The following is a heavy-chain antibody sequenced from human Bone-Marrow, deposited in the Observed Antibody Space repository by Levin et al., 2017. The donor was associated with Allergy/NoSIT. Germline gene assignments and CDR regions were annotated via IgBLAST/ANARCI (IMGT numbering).Heavy chain of an antibody. Sequence: SCGASGFTFSTSDMTWVRQTPGKRLEWVSVISGDGAYIFYADSVRGRFTISRDNSKNTLYLQMNSLRAEDTAVYYCAQSVKRAPTYWGQGTQVAVSS. V-gene: IGHV3-23*01. D-gene: IGHD5-24*01. CDR3: AQSVKRAPTY. CDR1: GFTFSTSD. J-gene: IGHJ4*02. CDR2: ISGDGAYI.